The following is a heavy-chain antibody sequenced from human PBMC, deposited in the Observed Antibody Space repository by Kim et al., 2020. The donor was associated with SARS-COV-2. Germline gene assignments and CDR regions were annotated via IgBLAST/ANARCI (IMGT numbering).Heavy chain of an antibody. D-gene: IGHD6-13*01. CDR1: GGSISSYY. CDR3: ARLGGAAAGTTDWFDP. V-gene: IGHV4-59*08. CDR2: IYYSGST. J-gene: IGHJ5*02. Sequence: SETLSLTCTVSGGSISSYYWSWIRQPPGKGLEWIGYIYYSGSTNYNPSLKSRVTISVDTSKNQFSLKLSSVTAADTAVYYCARLGGAAAGTTDWFDPWGQGTLVTVSS.